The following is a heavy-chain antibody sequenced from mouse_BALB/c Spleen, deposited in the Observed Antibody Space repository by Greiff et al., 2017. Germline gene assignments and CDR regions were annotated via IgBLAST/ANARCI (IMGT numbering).Heavy chain of an antibody. Sequence: EVQLVESGPGLVKPSQSLSLTCSVTGYSITSGYYWNWIRQFPGNKLEWMGYISYDGSNNYNPSLKNRISITRDTSKNQFFLKLNSVTTEDTATYYCARTNWSNFDYWGQGTTLTVSS. CDR1: GYSITSGYY. D-gene: IGHD4-1*01. CDR3: ARTNWSNFDY. V-gene: IGHV3-6*02. J-gene: IGHJ2*01. CDR2: ISYDGSN.